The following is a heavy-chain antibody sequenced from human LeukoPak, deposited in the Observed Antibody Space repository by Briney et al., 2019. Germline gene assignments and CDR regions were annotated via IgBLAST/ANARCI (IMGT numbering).Heavy chain of an antibody. J-gene: IGHJ3*02. V-gene: IGHV1-18*01. Sequence: ASVKVSCKASGYTFTSYGITWVRQAPRQGLEWMGWISAYNGDTNYAQNLQDRVTMTTDTSTSTAYLELRSLRSDDTAVYYCARDLAVVTAFGQHAFDIWGQGTMVTVSS. CDR3: ARDLAVVTAFGQHAFDI. CDR2: ISAYNGDT. D-gene: IGHD2-21*02. CDR1: GYTFTSYG.